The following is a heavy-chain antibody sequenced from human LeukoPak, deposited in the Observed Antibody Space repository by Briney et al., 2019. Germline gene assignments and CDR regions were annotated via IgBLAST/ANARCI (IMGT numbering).Heavy chain of an antibody. Sequence: VSVKVSCKASGYTFTSYDINWVRQAPGQGLEWMGWISAYNGNTNYAQKLQGRVTMTTDTSTSTAYMELRSLRSDDTAVYYCARILVGARRIDYWGQGTLVTVSS. J-gene: IGHJ4*02. V-gene: IGHV1-18*01. CDR1: GYTFTSYD. CDR2: ISAYNGNT. CDR3: ARILVGARRIDY. D-gene: IGHD1-26*01.